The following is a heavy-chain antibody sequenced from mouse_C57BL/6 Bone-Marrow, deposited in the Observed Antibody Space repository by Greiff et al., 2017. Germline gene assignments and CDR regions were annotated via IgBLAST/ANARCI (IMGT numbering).Heavy chain of an antibody. CDR2: IHPNSGST. CDR1: GYTFTSYW. Sequence: QVQLQQPGAELVKPGASVKLSCKASGYTFTSYWMHWVKQRPGQGLEWIGMIHPNSGSTNYNEKFKSKATLTVDKSSSTAYMQLSSLTSEDSAVYYCARMTTVVATSRYYYAMGYWGQGTSVTVSS. CDR3: ARMTTVVATSRYYYAMGY. J-gene: IGHJ4*01. D-gene: IGHD1-1*01. V-gene: IGHV1-64*01.